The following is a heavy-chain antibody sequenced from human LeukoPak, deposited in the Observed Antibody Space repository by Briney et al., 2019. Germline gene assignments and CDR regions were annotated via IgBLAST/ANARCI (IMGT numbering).Heavy chain of an antibody. V-gene: IGHV4-34*01. J-gene: IGHJ4*02. CDR3: ARGQKRYFDY. Sequence: SETLSLTCAVYGGSFSGYYWSWIRQPPGKGLEWIGETNHSGSTNYNPSLKSRVTISVDTSKNQFSLKLSSVTAADTAVYYCARGQKRYFDYWGQGTLVTVSS. CDR1: GGSFSGYY. CDR2: TNHSGST.